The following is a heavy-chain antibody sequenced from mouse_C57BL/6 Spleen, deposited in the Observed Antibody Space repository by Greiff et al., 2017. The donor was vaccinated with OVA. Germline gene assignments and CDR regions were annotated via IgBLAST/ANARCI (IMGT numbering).Heavy chain of an antibody. CDR1: GYTFTDYY. V-gene: IGHV1-76*01. D-gene: IGHD1-1*01. Sequence: QVQLQQSGAELVRPGASVKLSCKASGYTFTDYYINWVKQRPGQGLEWIARIYPGSGNTYYNEKFKGKATLTAEKSSSTAYMQLSSLTSEDSAVYFCARSLITTVVATGDYAMDYWGQGTSVTVSS. CDR3: ARSLITTVVATGDYAMDY. CDR2: IYPGSGNT. J-gene: IGHJ4*01.